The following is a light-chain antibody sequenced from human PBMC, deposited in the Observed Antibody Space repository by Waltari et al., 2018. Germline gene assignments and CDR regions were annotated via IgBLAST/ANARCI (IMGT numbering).Light chain of an antibody. CDR1: QSFSASY. CDR2: GAS. Sequence: DIVLTQSPATLSLSPGERATLSCRASQSFSASYLAWYQQKPGQAPRLLIYGASSRATGIPDRFSGSASGTDFTLTISSLEPEDFAVYYCQHYGTSPPFTFGPGTKVDIK. V-gene: IGKV3-20*01. J-gene: IGKJ3*01. CDR3: QHYGTSPPFT.